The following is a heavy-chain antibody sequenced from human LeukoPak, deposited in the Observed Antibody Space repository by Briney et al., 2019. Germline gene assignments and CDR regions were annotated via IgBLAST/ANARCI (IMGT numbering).Heavy chain of an antibody. Sequence: GGSLRLSCAASGFTFSSYGMHWVRQAPGKGLEWVAFIRYDGSNKYYADSVNGRFTISRDNSKNTLYLQMNSLRAEDTAVYYCARGRDYYDSSGYYFDAFDIWGQGTMVTVSS. D-gene: IGHD3-22*01. V-gene: IGHV3-30*02. CDR3: ARGRDYYDSSGYYFDAFDI. CDR1: GFTFSSYG. CDR2: IRYDGSNK. J-gene: IGHJ3*02.